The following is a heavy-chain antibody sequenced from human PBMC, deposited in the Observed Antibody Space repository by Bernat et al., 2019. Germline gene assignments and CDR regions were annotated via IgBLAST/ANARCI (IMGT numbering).Heavy chain of an antibody. D-gene: IGHD1-26*01. J-gene: IGHJ3*02. Sequence: QVQLQQWGAGLLKPSETLSLTCAVYGGSFSGHYWSWIRQSPGKGLEWTGEINHSGITNYFPSLKSRVTISVDTSKNQFSLKLTSVTAADTAVYYFARAGGGNAFDIWGPGTMVTVSS. CDR3: ARAGGGNAFDI. V-gene: IGHV4-34*01. CDR2: INHSGIT. CDR1: GGSFSGHY.